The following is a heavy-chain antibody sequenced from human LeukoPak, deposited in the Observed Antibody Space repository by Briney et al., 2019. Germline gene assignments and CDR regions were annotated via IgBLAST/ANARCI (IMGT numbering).Heavy chain of an antibody. J-gene: IGHJ6*02. D-gene: IGHD6-13*01. CDR3: ARDLSIAAAGDYYYYGMDV. CDR1: SRSLSSYY. Sequence: SETLSLTCPVSSRSLSSYYCSWVRPLQRKLLGWVGYIYYSGSTNYNPSLKSRVTISVGTSKNQFSLKLSSVTAADTAVYYCARDLSIAAAGDYYYYGMDVWGQGTTVTVSS. V-gene: IGHV4-59*01. CDR2: IYYSGST.